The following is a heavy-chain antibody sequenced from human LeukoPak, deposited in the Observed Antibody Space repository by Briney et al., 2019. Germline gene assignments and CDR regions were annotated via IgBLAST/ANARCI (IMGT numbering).Heavy chain of an antibody. CDR2: KSNAGGST. Sequence: GGSLRLSCAASGFTFRNFGMNWVRQAPGGGLEWGSAKSNAGGSTYYPDSVKGRFTLSRANSKNTLYLYMNSLRDEDTAVYYCAKAAASTTPAWRFDYWGQGTLVTVSS. D-gene: IGHD6-13*01. J-gene: IGHJ4*02. V-gene: IGHV3-23*01. CDR1: GFTFRNFG. CDR3: AKAAASTTPAWRFDY.